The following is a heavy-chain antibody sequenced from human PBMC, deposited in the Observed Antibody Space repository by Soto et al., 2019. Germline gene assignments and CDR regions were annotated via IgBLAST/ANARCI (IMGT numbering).Heavy chain of an antibody. D-gene: IGHD3-10*01. CDR1: GVSVTIASYS. Sequence: SETLSLTCSVSGVSVTIASYSWSWIRQPPGKGLEWIGYVYYTGSTNYNPSLESRVTISIDTSRNQFSLKLTSVTAADTAVYYCARDRRVRHGLDVWGQGTTVTVSS. CDR3: ARDRRVRHGLDV. J-gene: IGHJ6*02. V-gene: IGHV4-61*01. CDR2: VYYTGST.